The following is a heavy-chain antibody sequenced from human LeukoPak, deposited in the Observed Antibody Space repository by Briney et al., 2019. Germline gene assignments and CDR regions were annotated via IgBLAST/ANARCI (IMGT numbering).Heavy chain of an antibody. CDR1: GFTFSSYG. Sequence: GGSLRLSCAASGFTFSSYGMHWVRQAPGKGLEWVAVISYDGSNKYYADSVKGRFTISRDNSKNTLYLQMNSLRAEDTAVYYCARERAGRGYSGYDGGGFDPWGQGTLVTVSS. J-gene: IGHJ5*02. V-gene: IGHV3-30*03. CDR3: ARERAGRGYSGYDGGGFDP. CDR2: ISYDGSNK. D-gene: IGHD5-12*01.